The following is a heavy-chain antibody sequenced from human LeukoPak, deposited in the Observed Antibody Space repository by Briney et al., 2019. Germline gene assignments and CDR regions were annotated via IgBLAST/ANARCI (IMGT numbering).Heavy chain of an antibody. CDR2: IIPIFGTA. CDR1: GGTFISYA. CDR3: ARDHRSSTSPFDY. Sequence: SVKVSFKASGGTFISYAISWVRQAPGQGLEWMGGIIPIFGTANYAQKFQGRVTITADESTSTAYMELSSLRSEDTAVYNCARDHRSSTSPFDYWGQGTLVTVSS. V-gene: IGHV1-69*01. D-gene: IGHD2-2*01. J-gene: IGHJ4*02.